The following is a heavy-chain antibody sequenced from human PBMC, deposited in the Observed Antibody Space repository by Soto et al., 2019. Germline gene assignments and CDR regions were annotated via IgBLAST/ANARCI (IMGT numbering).Heavy chain of an antibody. Sequence: PSETLSLTCSVSGGSISSDNYYWTWIRQPPGRGLEWIGHIDHSGGTYYNPPLKSRVTISVDTSKNQFSLKLSSVTAADTAVYYCARASATAGYYFYGMDVWGQGTTVTVSS. D-gene: IGHD6-13*01. V-gene: IGHV4-30-4*01. CDR2: IDHSGGT. CDR3: ARASATAGYYFYGMDV. CDR1: GGSISSDNYY. J-gene: IGHJ6*02.